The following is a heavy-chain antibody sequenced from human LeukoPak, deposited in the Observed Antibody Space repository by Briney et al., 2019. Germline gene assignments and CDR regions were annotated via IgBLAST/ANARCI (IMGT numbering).Heavy chain of an antibody. J-gene: IGHJ4*02. V-gene: IGHV1-69*04. CDR1: GGTFSSYA. CDR2: IIPILGIA. D-gene: IGHD3-22*01. CDR3: ARAAYYYDSSGYYLDY. Sequence: SVKVSCKASGGTFSSYAISWVRQAPGQGLEWMGRIIPILGIANYAQKFQGRVTITADKSTSTAYMELSSLRSEDTAVYYCARAAYYYDSSGYYLDYWGQGTLVTVSS.